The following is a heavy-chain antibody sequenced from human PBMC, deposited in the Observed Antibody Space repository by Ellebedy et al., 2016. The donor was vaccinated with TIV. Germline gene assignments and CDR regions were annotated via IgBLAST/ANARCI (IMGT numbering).Heavy chain of an antibody. CDR2: IDPSDSYI. CDR1: GYTFTSYL. J-gene: IGHJ4*02. D-gene: IGHD3-10*01. V-gene: IGHV5-10-1*01. Sequence: GESLKISCKVSGYTFTSYLISWVRQMPEKGLEWLARIDPSDSYIDYSPSFQGHVTISADNSISTAFLRWSSLKASDSAMYYWAVSGTYYNSTYWGPGTLVTVSS. CDR3: AVSGTYYNSTY.